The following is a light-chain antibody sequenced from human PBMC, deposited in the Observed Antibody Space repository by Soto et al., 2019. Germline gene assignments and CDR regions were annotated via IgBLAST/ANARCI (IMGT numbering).Light chain of an antibody. J-gene: IGKJ1*01. CDR2: DAS. V-gene: IGKV3-15*01. Sequence: EIVMTQSPATLSVSPGERATLSCRASQSVSSNLAWYQQKVGQAPRVLIYDASTRATGIPGRFSGSGSGTEFTLTISSLQSEDFAVYYCQQYNNWPEPFGQGTKVEIK. CDR1: QSVSSN. CDR3: QQYNNWPEP.